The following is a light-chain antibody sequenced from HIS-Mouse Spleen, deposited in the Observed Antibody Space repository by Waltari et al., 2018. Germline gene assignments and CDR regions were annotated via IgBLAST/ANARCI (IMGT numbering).Light chain of an antibody. CDR1: SSNIGNNY. CDR3: GTWDSSLSAVV. V-gene: IGLV1-51*01. J-gene: IGLJ2*01. Sequence: QKVTISCSGSSSNIGNNYVSWYQQLPGTAPKLLIYDNNKRPSGIPDRFSGSKSGTSATLGITGLQTGDEADYYCGTWDSSLSAVVFGGGTKLTVL. CDR2: DNN.